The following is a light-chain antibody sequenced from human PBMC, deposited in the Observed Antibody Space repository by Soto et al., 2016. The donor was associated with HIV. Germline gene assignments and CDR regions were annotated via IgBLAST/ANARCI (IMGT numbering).Light chain of an antibody. Sequence: SYELSQPPSVSVAPGKTARITCGGNNIGNKGVHWYQQKPGQAPVLVVYDDDDRPSGIPERFSGSSSGNTATLTISRVEIGDEADYYCQVWDSSSDHWVFGGGTKLTVL. V-gene: IGLV3-21*03. CDR2: DDD. J-gene: IGLJ3*02. CDR1: NIGNKG. CDR3: QVWDSSSDHWV.